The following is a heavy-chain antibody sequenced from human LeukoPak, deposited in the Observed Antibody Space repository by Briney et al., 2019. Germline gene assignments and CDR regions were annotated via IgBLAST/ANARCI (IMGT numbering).Heavy chain of an antibody. V-gene: IGHV4-34*01. CDR1: GGSISSYY. J-gene: IGHJ5*02. CDR2: INHSGST. CDR3: ARGRLRLGELSLWRNWFDP. D-gene: IGHD3-16*02. Sequence: SETLSLTCTVSGGSISSYYWSWIRQPPGKGLEWIGEINHSGSTNYNPSLKSRVTISVDTSKNQFSLKLSSVTAADTAVYYCARGRLRLGELSLWRNWFDPWGQGTLVTVSS.